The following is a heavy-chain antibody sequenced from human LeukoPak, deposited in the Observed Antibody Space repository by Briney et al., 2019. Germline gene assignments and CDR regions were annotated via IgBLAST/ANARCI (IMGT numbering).Heavy chain of an antibody. CDR3: ARDPTTVVTVPYYFDF. J-gene: IGHJ4*02. V-gene: IGHV4-34*01. CDR1: GGSFSGYY. CDR2: INHSGST. Sequence: PSETLSLTCAVYGGSFSGYYWSWIRQPPGKGLEWIGEINHSGSTNYNPSLKSRVTVSVDTSKNQFSLTLKSVTAADTAVYYCARDPTTVVTVPYYFDFWGQGTPVTVSS. D-gene: IGHD4-23*01.